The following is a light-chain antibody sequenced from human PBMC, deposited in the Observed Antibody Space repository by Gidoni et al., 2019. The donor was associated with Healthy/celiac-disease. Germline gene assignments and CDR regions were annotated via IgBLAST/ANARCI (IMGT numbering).Light chain of an antibody. Sequence: DIQMTQSPASLSASVGDRLTITCRASQSISSYLNWYQQKPGKAPKLLIYAASSLQSGVPSRFSGSGSGTDFTLTISSLQPEDFATYYCQQSYSTPRSFGQGTKLEIK. J-gene: IGKJ2*04. CDR1: QSISSY. CDR2: AAS. V-gene: IGKV1-39*01. CDR3: QQSYSTPRS.